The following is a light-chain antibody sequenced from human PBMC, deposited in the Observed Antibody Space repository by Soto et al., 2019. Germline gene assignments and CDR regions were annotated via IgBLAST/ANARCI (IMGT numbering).Light chain of an antibody. J-gene: IGLJ2*01. CDR1: SSDVGSYNL. Sequence: QSALTQPASVSGSPGQSITISCTGTSSDVGSYNLVSWYQHHPGKAPKFIIYEDNKRPSGVSNRFSGSKSGNTASLTISGLQAEDEAYSDCCAYVRSNALLFGGGTKLTVL. CDR3: CAYVRSNALL. CDR2: EDN. V-gene: IGLV2-23*01.